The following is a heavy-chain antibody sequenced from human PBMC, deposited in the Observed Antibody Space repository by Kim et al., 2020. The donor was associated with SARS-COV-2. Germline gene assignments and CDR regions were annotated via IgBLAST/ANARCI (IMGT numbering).Heavy chain of an antibody. J-gene: IGHJ4*02. CDR3: TRDDFWSGYYAY. D-gene: IGHD3-3*01. V-gene: IGHV3-49*02. CDR2: T. Sequence: TEHAGSVKGRFTISRDDSQSIAYLQMNSLKTEDTAVYYCTRDDFWSGYYAYWGQGTLVTVSS.